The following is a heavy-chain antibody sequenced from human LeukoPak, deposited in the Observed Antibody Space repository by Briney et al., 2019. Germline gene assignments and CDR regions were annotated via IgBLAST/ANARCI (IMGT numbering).Heavy chain of an antibody. CDR2: IYYSGST. Sequence: SETLSLTCTVSGGSISSYFWSWIRQPPGKGLEWIGYIYYSGSTNYNPSLKSRVTISVDTSKNQFSLTLSSVTAADTAVYHCARQYCSSTNCYYFDYWGQGTLVTVSS. CDR1: GGSISSYF. V-gene: IGHV4-59*01. D-gene: IGHD2-2*01. CDR3: ARQYCSSTNCYYFDY. J-gene: IGHJ4*02.